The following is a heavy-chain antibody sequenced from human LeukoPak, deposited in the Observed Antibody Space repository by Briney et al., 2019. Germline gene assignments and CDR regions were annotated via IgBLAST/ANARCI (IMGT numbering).Heavy chain of an antibody. J-gene: IGHJ4*02. Sequence: PGGSLRLSCAASGFIVSSNYMNWARQPPGKGLEWVSIIYSGGTTYYADSVKGRFTISRDDSKNTLFLQMNNLRAEDTAVYYCARGGEDSQLWFEPKQYYFDYWGQGTLVTVSS. CDR1: GFIVSSNY. V-gene: IGHV3-53*01. CDR2: IYSGGTT. CDR3: ARGGEDSQLWFEPKQYYFDY. D-gene: IGHD5-18*01.